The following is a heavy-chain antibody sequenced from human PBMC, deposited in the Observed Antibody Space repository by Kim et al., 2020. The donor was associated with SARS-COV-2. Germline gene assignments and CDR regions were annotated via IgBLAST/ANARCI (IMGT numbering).Heavy chain of an antibody. CDR1: GFTFSSYA. D-gene: IGHD3-9*01. CDR3: AKVSVPDYDILTGYYVGWFDP. CDR2: ISGSGGST. Sequence: GGSLRLSCAASGFTFSSYAMSWVRQAPGKGLEWVSAISGSGGSTYYADSVKGRFTISRDNSKNTLYLQMNSLRAEDTAVYYCAKVSVPDYDILTGYYVGWFDPWGQGTLVTVSS. V-gene: IGHV3-23*01. J-gene: IGHJ5*02.